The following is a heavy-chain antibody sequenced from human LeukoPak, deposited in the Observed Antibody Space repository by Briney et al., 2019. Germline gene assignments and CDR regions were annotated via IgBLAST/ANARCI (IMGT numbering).Heavy chain of an antibody. J-gene: IGHJ4*02. CDR1: GFTFSSYG. V-gene: IGHV3-30*18. D-gene: IGHD3-16*02. Sequence: PGGSLRLSCAASGFTFSSYGMHWVRQAPGKGLEWVAVISYDGSNKYYADSVKGRFTISRDNSKNTLYLQMNSLRAEDTAVYYCAKGRIMITFGGVIAHWGQGTLVTVSS. CDR3: AKGRIMITFGGVIAH. CDR2: ISYDGSNK.